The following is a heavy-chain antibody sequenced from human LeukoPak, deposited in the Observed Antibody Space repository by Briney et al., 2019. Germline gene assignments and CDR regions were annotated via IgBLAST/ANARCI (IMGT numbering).Heavy chain of an antibody. V-gene: IGHV1-8*02. CDR1: GYTFTSYG. Sequence: ASVKVSCKASGYTFTSYGISWVRQAPGQGLEWMGGMNPVSGNAGSAQKFQGRVTLTRDTSMSTAYMEVTSLRSDDTAFYYCARAPMGRGGLFWGQGTLVAVNS. CDR3: ARAPMGRGGLF. J-gene: IGHJ4*02. D-gene: IGHD3-10*01. CDR2: MNPVSGNA.